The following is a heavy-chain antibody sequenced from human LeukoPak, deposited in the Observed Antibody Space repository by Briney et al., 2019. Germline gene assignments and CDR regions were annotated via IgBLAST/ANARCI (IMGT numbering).Heavy chain of an antibody. CDR2: INHSGST. Sequence: SETLSLTCAVYGESFSGYCWSWIRQPPGKGLEWIGEINHSGSTNYSPSLKSRVTMSVDTSKSQFSLKLSSVTAADTGVYYCARAVSATAGSLTVDYWGQGILVTVSS. CDR3: ARAVSATAGSLTVDY. CDR1: GESFSGYC. J-gene: IGHJ4*02. D-gene: IGHD6-13*01. V-gene: IGHV4-34*01.